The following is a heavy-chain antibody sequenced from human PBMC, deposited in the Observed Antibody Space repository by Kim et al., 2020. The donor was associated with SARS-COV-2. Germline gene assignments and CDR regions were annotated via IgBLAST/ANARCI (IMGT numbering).Heavy chain of an antibody. D-gene: IGHD6-19*01. CDR1: GGSFRGYY. J-gene: IGHJ6*03. Sequence: SETLSLTCAVYGGSFRGYYWSWIRQPPGKGLELIGEINHSESTNYNPSLKSRVTISVDTSKNQFSLNLSSVTAADTAVYYCAGGKRQWLVRGPYYYYMDVRGKGKTVTVSS. V-gene: IGHV4-34*01. CDR3: AGGKRQWLVRGPYYYYMDV. CDR2: INHSEST.